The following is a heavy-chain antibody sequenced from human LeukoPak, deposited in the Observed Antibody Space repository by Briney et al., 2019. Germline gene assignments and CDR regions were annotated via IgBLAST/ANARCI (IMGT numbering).Heavy chain of an antibody. Sequence: PGESLRLSCAASGFIFSYFWMHWFRQTPGKGLVWVSCINTDGSYSTYADSVKGRFTISRDNVKNTLYLQMNSLRAEDTGVYYCARGNQQLPRSTPDYWGQGTLVTVSS. J-gene: IGHJ4*02. CDR1: GFIFSYFW. D-gene: IGHD2-2*01. V-gene: IGHV3-74*01. CDR2: INTDGSYS. CDR3: ARGNQQLPRSTPDY.